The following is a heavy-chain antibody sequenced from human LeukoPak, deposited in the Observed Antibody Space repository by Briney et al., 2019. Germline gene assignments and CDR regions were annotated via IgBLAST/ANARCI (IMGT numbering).Heavy chain of an antibody. D-gene: IGHD1-1*01. J-gene: IGHJ4*02. CDR1: GFTVSSNY. Sequence: GGSLRLSCAASGFTVSSNYMSWVRQAPGKGLEWVSVIYSGGSTYYADSVKGRFTISRDNSKDTLYLQMNSLRVEDTAVYFCAKEDLERHTSFDYWGQGTLVTVSS. CDR3: AKEDLERHTSFDY. V-gene: IGHV3-53*01. CDR2: IYSGGST.